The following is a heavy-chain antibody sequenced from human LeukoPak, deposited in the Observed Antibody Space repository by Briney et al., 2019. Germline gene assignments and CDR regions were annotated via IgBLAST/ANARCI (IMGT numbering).Heavy chain of an antibody. Sequence: GGSLRLSCAASGFTFDDYAMSWVRQAPGKGLEWVSGLNWNGGSTGYADSVKGRFTISRDNAKNSLYLQMNSLRAEDTAVYYCAREEAVAGRGFDPWGQGTLVTVSS. J-gene: IGHJ5*02. V-gene: IGHV3-20*04. D-gene: IGHD6-19*01. CDR3: AREEAVAGRGFDP. CDR1: GFTFDDYA. CDR2: LNWNGGST.